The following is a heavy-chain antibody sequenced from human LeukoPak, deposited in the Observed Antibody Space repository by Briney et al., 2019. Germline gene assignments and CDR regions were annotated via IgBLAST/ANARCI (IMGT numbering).Heavy chain of an antibody. CDR3: AISRDGYNRPFDY. J-gene: IGHJ4*02. Sequence: ASVKVSCKASGYTFTGYYIHWLRQAPGQGPEWMGWINPYNGGTNYAQNFQGWVTMTRDTSISTAYMELSRLRSDDTAVCYCAISRDGYNRPFDYWGQGTLVTVSS. CDR1: GYTFTGYY. CDR2: INPYNGGT. V-gene: IGHV1-2*04. D-gene: IGHD5-24*01.